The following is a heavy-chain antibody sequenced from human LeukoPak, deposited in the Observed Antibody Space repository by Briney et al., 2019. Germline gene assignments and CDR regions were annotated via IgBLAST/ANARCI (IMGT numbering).Heavy chain of an antibody. CDR1: GFTFSSYS. CDR2: ISTSSSYI. CDR3: ARVPRSNWNEY. D-gene: IGHD1-1*01. V-gene: IGHV3-21*06. J-gene: IGHJ4*02. Sequence: GGSLRLSCAASGFTFSSYSMNWVRQAPGKGLEWVSSISTSSSYIYYADSVKGRFTISRDNAKNSLYPQMNSLRAEDTAVYYCARVPRSNWNEYWGQGTLVTVSS.